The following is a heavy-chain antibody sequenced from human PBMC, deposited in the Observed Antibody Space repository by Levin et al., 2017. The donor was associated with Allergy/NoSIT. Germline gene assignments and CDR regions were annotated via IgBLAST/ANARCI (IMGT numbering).Heavy chain of an antibody. Sequence: AGGSLRLSCAASGFTFNSYAMTWVRQAPGKGLYWVSSISASGGSTYYADSVKGRFTISRDNSKNTMYLQMNSLRAEDAAVYYCTKGATNRATPFDYWGQGTLVTVSS. CDR2: ISASGGST. V-gene: IGHV3-23*01. J-gene: IGHJ4*02. CDR1: GFTFNSYA. D-gene: IGHD5-24*01. CDR3: TKGATNRATPFDY.